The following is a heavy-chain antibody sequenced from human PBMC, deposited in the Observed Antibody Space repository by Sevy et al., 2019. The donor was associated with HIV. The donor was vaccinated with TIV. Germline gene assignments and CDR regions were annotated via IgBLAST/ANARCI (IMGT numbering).Heavy chain of an antibody. CDR1: GGSFSGYY. CDR3: ARGSSDGTYYYGMDV. V-gene: IGHV4-34*01. J-gene: IGHJ6*02. Sequence: SETLSLTCAVYGGSFSGYYWSWIRQPPGKGLEWIGEINHSGSTNSNPSLKSRVTISVDTSKNQFSLKLSSVTAADTTVYYCARGSSDGTYYYGMDVWGQGTTVTVSS. CDR2: INHSGST.